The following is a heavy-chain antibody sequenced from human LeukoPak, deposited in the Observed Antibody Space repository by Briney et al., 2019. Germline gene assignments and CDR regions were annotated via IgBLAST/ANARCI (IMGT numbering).Heavy chain of an antibody. D-gene: IGHD3/OR15-3a*01. CDR1: GFTFSSYA. Sequence: GGSLRLSCAASGFTFSSYAMSWVRRAPGKGLEWVSAISGSGGSTYYADSVKGRFTISRDNSKNTLYLQMNSLRAEDTAVYYCAKLDFAATTFDYWGQGTLVTVSS. J-gene: IGHJ4*02. V-gene: IGHV3-23*01. CDR2: ISGSGGST. CDR3: AKLDFAATTFDY.